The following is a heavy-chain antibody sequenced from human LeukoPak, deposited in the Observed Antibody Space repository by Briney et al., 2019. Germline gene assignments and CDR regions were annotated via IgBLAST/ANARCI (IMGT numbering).Heavy chain of an antibody. J-gene: IGHJ4*02. CDR3: ARGEGLVTDFDY. D-gene: IGHD4-23*01. V-gene: IGHV3-30*04. CDR2: ISYDGSNK. CDR1: GFTFSSYA. Sequence: PGGSLRLSCAASGFTFSSYAMHWVRQAPGKGLEWVAVISYDGSNKYYADSVKGRFTISRDNSKNTLYLQMNSLRAEDTAVYYYARGEGLVTDFDYWGQGTLVTVSS.